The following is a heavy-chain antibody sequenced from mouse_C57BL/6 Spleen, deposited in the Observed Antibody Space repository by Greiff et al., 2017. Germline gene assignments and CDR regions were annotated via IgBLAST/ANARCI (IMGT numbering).Heavy chain of an antibody. CDR1: GYTFTSYW. CDR2: IDPSDSYT. CDR3: ARGGNYNYFDY. J-gene: IGHJ2*01. Sequence: VQLQQPGAELVKPGASVKLSCKASGYTFTSYWMQWVKQRPGQGLEWIGEIDPSDSYTNYNQKFKGKATLTVDTSSRTAYMQLSSLTSEDSAVYYCARGGNYNYFDYWGKGTTLSVAS. V-gene: IGHV1-50*01. D-gene: IGHD2-1*01.